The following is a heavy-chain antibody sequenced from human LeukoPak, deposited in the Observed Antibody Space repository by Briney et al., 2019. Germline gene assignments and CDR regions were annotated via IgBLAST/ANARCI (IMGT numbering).Heavy chain of an antibody. V-gene: IGHV4-34*03. CDR2: INHSGST. CDR1: GGSFSGYY. Sequence: SETLSLTCAVYGGSFSGYYWSWIRQPPGKGLEWIGEINHSGSTNYNPSLKSRVTISLDTSKNQFSLDLTSVTAADTAVYYCLKSHGGTWGQGTLVTVSS. CDR3: LKSHGGT. D-gene: IGHD1-26*01. J-gene: IGHJ5*02.